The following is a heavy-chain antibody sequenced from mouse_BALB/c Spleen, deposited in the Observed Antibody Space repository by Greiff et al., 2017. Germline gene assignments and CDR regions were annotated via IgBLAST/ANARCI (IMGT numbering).Heavy chain of an antibody. CDR2: INPSNGGT. Sequence: VQLVESGAELVKPGASVKLSCKASGYTFTSYYMYWVKQRPGQGLEWIGEINPSNGGTKFNEKFKSKATLTVDKSSSTAYMQLSSLTSEDSAVYYCTRSKYRYDDYAMDYWGQGTSVTVSS. D-gene: IGHD2-14*01. CDR3: TRSKYRYDDYAMDY. CDR1: GYTFTSYY. J-gene: IGHJ4*01. V-gene: IGHV1S81*02.